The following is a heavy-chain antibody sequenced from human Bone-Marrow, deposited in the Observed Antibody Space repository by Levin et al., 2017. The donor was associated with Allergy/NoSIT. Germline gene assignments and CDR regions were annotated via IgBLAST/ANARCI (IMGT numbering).Heavy chain of an antibody. CDR1: GGSVSSGGYY. CDR2: IYYSGST. Sequence: PSQTLSLTCTVSGGSVSSGGYYWSWIRQHPGKGLEWIGYIYYSGSTYYKPSLKSRVTISVDTSKNQFSLKLRSVTPADTAVYYCARDSPGDYVFDYWGQGTLVTVSS. CDR3: ARDSPGDYVFDY. V-gene: IGHV4-31*03. D-gene: IGHD4-17*01. J-gene: IGHJ4*02.